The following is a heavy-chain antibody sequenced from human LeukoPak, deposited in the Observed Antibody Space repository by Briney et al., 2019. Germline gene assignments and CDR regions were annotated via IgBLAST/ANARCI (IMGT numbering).Heavy chain of an antibody. CDR1: GFTFSSYA. D-gene: IGHD5-12*01. CDR3: AKEGAYTAYGFGNYGMDV. Sequence: GGSLRLSCAASGFTFSSYAMSWVRQAPGKGLEWVSAISGSGGSTYYADSVRGRFTVSRDNSRNTLYLQMNSLRVEDTAVYFCAKEGAYTAYGFGNYGMDVWGQGTTVTVSS. CDR2: ISGSGGST. V-gene: IGHV3-23*01. J-gene: IGHJ6*02.